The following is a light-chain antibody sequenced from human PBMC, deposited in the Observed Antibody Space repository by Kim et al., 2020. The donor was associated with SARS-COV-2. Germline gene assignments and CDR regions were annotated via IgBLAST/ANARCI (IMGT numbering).Light chain of an antibody. Sequence: LGQTVRITCQGESLRNYYASWYQQKPGQAPLLVIFGKNNRPSGIPDRFSGSSSGNTASLTITGAQAEDEADYYCNSRDTSGNHLYVFATGTQLTVL. CDR2: GKN. CDR1: SLRNYY. J-gene: IGLJ1*01. CDR3: NSRDTSGNHLYV. V-gene: IGLV3-19*01.